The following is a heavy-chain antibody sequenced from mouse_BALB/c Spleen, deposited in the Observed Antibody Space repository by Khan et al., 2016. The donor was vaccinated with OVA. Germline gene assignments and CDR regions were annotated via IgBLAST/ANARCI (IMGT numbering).Heavy chain of an antibody. CDR3: ARVYGGDFDY. CDR1: GYSITTDYA. CDR2: ISYSGNT. Sequence: EVQLQESGPGLVKPSQSLSLTCTVTGYSITTDYAWNWIRQFPGNKLEWMGFISYSGNTKYNPSLKSRISITRDTSKNQFFLQLKSVITEDTARYYCARVYGGDFDYWGQGTTLTVSS. D-gene: IGHD1-1*01. J-gene: IGHJ2*01. V-gene: IGHV3-2*02.